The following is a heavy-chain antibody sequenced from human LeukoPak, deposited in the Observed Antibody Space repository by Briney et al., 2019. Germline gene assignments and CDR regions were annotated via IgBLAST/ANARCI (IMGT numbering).Heavy chain of an antibody. CDR3: AREIQLWFSY. CDR2: ISYDGSNK. V-gene: IGHV3-30-3*01. J-gene: IGHJ4*02. CDR1: GFTFSSYA. D-gene: IGHD5-18*01. Sequence: GGSLRLSCAASGFTFSSYAMHWVRQAPGKGLEWVAVISYDGSNKYYADSVKGRFTISRDNSKNTLYLQMNSLRAEDTAVYYCAREIQLWFSYWGQGTLVTVSS.